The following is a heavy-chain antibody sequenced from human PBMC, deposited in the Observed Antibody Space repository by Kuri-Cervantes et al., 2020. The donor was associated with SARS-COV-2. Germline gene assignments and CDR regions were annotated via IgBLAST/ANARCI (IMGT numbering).Heavy chain of an antibody. CDR3: ARGYCSSTSCYTDYYYGMDV. CDR1: EFTFSSYA. Sequence: GESLKISCAVSEFTFSSYAMHWVRQAPGKGLEWVAVIWHDGSNKYYADSVKGRFTISRDNSKNTLYLQMNSLRAEDTAVYYCARGYCSSTSCYTDYYYGMDVWGQGTTVTVSS. D-gene: IGHD2-2*02. CDR2: IWHDGSNK. V-gene: IGHV3-30*19. J-gene: IGHJ6*02.